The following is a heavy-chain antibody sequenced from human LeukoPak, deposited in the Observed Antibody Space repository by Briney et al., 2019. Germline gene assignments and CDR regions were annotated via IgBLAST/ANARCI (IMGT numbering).Heavy chain of an antibody. Sequence: GVTLRLSCAASGFTFSDYYMSWIRQAPGKGLEWVSYISSSGCTIYYADSVKGRFTISRDNAKNSLYLQMNSLRAEDTAVYYCARATSIAALFDYWGQGTLVTVSS. CDR1: GFTFSDYY. D-gene: IGHD6-6*01. CDR3: ARATSIAALFDY. V-gene: IGHV3-11*01. CDR2: ISSSGCTI. J-gene: IGHJ4*02.